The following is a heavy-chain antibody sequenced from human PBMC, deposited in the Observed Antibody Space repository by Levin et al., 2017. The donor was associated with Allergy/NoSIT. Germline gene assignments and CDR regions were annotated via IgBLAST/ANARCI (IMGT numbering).Heavy chain of an antibody. CDR3: ARDQVLNREVRGVITYYDYYYMDV. CDR1: GFTFSSYS. V-gene: IGHV3-48*01. D-gene: IGHD3-10*01. CDR2: ISSSSSTI. Sequence: GGSLRLSCAASGFTFSSYSMNWVRQAPGKGLEWVSYISSSSSTIYYADSVKGRFTISRDNAKNSLYLQMNSLRAEDTAVYYCARDQVLNREVRGVITYYDYYYMDVWGKGTTVTVSS. J-gene: IGHJ6*03.